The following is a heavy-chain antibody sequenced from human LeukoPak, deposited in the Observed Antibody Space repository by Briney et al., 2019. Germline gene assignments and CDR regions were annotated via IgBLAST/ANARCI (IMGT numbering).Heavy chain of an antibody. V-gene: IGHV1-69*04. J-gene: IGHJ4*02. CDR1: GGTFSSYA. D-gene: IGHD3-22*01. CDR3: ARVDYYDSSCYLPFDY. Sequence: SVKVSCKASGGTFSSYAISWVRQAPGQGLEWMGRIIPILGIANYAQKFQGRVTITADKSTSTAYMELSSLRSEDTAVYYCARVDYYDSSCYLPFDYWGQGTLVTVSS. CDR2: IIPILGIA.